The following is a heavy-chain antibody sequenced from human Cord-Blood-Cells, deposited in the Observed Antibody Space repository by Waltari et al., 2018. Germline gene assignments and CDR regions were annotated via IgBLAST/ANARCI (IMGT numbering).Heavy chain of an antibody. Sequence: EVQLVESGGGLVKPGGSLRLSCAASGFTFSSYSMNWVRQAPGKGLEWVSSISSSSYIYYADSVKGRFTISRDNAKNSLYLQMNSLRAEDTAVYYCARRRGGGGFDPWGQGTLVTVSS. V-gene: IGHV3-21*01. D-gene: IGHD3-16*01. CDR1: GFTFSSYS. CDR2: ISSSSYI. J-gene: IGHJ5*02. CDR3: ARRRGGGGFDP.